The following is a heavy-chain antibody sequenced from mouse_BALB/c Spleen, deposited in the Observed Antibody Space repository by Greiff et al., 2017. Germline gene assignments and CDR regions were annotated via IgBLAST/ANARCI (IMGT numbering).Heavy chain of an antibody. CDR3: ARGNYYGSSDY. D-gene: IGHD1-1*01. V-gene: IGHV1S135*01. Sequence: EVQLQESGPELVKPGASVKVSCKASGYAFTSYNMNWVKQSNGKSLEWIGNIDPYYGGTSYNQKFKGKATLTVDKSSSTAYMQLKSLTSEDSAVYYCARGNYYGSSDYWGQGTTLTVSS. CDR1: GYAFTSYN. J-gene: IGHJ2*01. CDR2: IDPYYGGT.